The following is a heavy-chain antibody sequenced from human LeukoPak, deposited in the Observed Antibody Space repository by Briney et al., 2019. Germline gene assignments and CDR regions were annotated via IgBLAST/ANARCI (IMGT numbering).Heavy chain of an antibody. CDR1: GFTVSSNY. CDR3: ARDRFGYGGNSGL. J-gene: IGHJ2*01. V-gene: IGHV3-66*01. CDR2: IYSGGST. Sequence: GGSLRLSCAASGFTVSSNYMSWVRQAPGKGLEWVSVIYSGGSTYYADSVKGRFTISRDNSKNTLYLQMNSLRAEDTAVYYCARDRFGYGGNSGLWGRGTLVTVSS. D-gene: IGHD4-23*01.